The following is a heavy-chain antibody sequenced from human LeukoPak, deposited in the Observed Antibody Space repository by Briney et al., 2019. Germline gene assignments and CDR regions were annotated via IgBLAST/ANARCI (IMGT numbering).Heavy chain of an antibody. Sequence: GRCLSLSCAAAGSTFSSYGMDWVRQAPGKGMDWVEVIWYDGSNIYHGDSVKGRFTVSRDNTKNTLYLQMNSLRAEDTAVYYCATARNDYDSSGFSTLDYWGQGTLVTVSS. CDR1: GSTFSSYG. J-gene: IGHJ4*02. D-gene: IGHD3-22*01. V-gene: IGHV3-33*01. CDR3: ATARNDYDSSGFSTLDY. CDR2: IWYDGSNI.